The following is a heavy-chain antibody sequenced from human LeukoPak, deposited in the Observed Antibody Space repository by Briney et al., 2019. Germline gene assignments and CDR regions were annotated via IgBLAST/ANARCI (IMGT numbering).Heavy chain of an antibody. CDR1: GGSISSYY. CDR2: IYYSGST. J-gene: IGHJ6*02. V-gene: IGHV4-59*01. Sequence: SETLSLTCTVSGGSISSYYWSWIRQPPGKGLEWIGYIYYSGSTNYNPSLKSRVTISVDTSKNQFSLKLSSVTAADTAVYYCAREWGQWAVGDYGMDVWGQGTTVTVSS. CDR3: AREWGQWAVGDYGMDV. D-gene: IGHD6-19*01.